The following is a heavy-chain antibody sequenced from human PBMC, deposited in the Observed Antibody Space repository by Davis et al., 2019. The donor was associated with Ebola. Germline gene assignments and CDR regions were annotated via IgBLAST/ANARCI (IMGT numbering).Heavy chain of an antibody. CDR3: ARRSSGWFSVFDY. D-gene: IGHD6-19*01. V-gene: IGHV1-8*01. Sequence: AASVKVSCKASGYTFTSYDINWVRQATGQGLEWMGWMNPNSGNTGYAQKFQGRVTMTRNTSISTAYMELSSLRSEDTAVYYCARRSSGWFSVFDYWGQGTLVTVSS. J-gene: IGHJ4*02. CDR1: GYTFTSYD. CDR2: MNPNSGNT.